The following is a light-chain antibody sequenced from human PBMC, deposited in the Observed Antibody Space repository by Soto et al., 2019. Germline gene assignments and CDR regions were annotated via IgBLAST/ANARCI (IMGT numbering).Light chain of an antibody. V-gene: IGKV3-15*01. CDR2: GAS. J-gene: IGKJ3*01. CDR3: QQYNNWPFT. CDR1: QSLGSD. Sequence: EIVMTQSPGTLSLSPGDTATLSCRASQSLGSDLAWYQQKPGQAPRLLIFGASARPTGIPARISGSGSGTEFTLTISSLRSEDFAVYFCQQYNNWPFTFGPGTKVDIK.